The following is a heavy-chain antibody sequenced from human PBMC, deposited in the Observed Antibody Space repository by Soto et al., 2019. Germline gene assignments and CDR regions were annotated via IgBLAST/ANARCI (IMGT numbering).Heavy chain of an antibody. D-gene: IGHD3-10*01. CDR3: ADSWLPTSY. CDR2: ISPDGRTT. CDR1: GIRFSTYW. J-gene: IGHJ4*02. V-gene: IGHV3-74*01. Sequence: VGSMRRPCAASGIRFSTYWIHWVRQAPGKGLVWVSRISPDGRTTTYADSVKGRFTISRDNAKSTLYLQMNSLTVEDGAVYYCADSWLPTSYWGPGTLVTVSS.